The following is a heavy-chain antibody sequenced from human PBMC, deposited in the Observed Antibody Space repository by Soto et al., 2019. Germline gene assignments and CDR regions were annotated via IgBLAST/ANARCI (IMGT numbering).Heavy chain of an antibody. Sequence: EVPLVESGGGLVKPGGYLRLSCAASGLTFSNAWMSWVRQAPGKGLEWVGRIKSKTEGGTTDYAAPVKGRFTISRDDSKNTLYLQMNSLKTEDTAVYYCTTAGSSGYWGQGTLVTVSS. CDR3: TTAGSSGY. CDR1: GLTFSNAW. V-gene: IGHV3-15*01. J-gene: IGHJ4*02. CDR2: IKSKTEGGTT. D-gene: IGHD6-19*01.